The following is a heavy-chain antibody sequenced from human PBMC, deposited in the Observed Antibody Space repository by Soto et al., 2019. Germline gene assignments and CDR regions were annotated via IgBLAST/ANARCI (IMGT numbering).Heavy chain of an antibody. V-gene: IGHV3-15*01. CDR1: GFTFSNAW. CDR2: IKRKTDGGKT. Sequence: EVQLVESGGGLVKPGGSLRLSCAASGFTFSNAWMSWVRQAPGKGLEWVGRIKRKTDGGKTDYAEPVKGRFTISRDDSKNTLYLQMNSLKTEDTAVYYCTTAPIVVVPAASYYYYYMDVWGKGTTVTVSS. CDR3: TTAPIVVVPAASYYYYYMDV. J-gene: IGHJ6*03. D-gene: IGHD2-2*01.